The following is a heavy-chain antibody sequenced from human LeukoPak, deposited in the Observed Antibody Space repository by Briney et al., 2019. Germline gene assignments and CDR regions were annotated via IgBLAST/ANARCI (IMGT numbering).Heavy chain of an antibody. V-gene: IGHV4-59*11. Sequence: SETLSLTCTVSGGSIGSHFWSWLRQPPGKGLEWIGYSYHIGSATHNPSLNSRVTISVGTSKSQFYLKLTSVTAADTAVYYCARESGSHAEALDIWGQGTMVIVSS. CDR2: SYHIGSA. J-gene: IGHJ3*02. CDR1: GGSIGSHF. CDR3: ARESGSHAEALDI. D-gene: IGHD1-26*01.